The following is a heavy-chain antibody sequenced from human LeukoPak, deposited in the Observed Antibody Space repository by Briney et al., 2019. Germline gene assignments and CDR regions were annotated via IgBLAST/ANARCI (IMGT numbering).Heavy chain of an antibody. CDR3: ATLASSVVPAAIGY. CDR1: GLTFSNFA. J-gene: IGHJ4*02. V-gene: IGHV3-23*01. Sequence: GGSLKLSCAASGLTFSNFAMSWSRQAPGKTLDCFSSISCSGDNTYYPDPVKSLFTISRDNSKNTLYLQINSLRAEDPAVYHCATLASSVVPAAIGYRGQGSLVTVSS. CDR2: ISCSGDNT. D-gene: IGHD2-2*01.